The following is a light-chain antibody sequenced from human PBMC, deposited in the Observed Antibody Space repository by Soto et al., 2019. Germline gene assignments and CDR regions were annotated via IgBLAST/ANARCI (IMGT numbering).Light chain of an antibody. CDR2: DTS. J-gene: IGKJ4*01. V-gene: IGKV3-15*01. Sequence: EVVMTQSPATLSVSPGDGATLSCRASQNVHSNLAWYQQKPGQAPSLLIYDTSTRATDIPFRFSGGGSGTEFTLTISSLQSEDFGVYYCQQYNNWPLTFGGGTKVEIK. CDR3: QQYNNWPLT. CDR1: QNVHSN.